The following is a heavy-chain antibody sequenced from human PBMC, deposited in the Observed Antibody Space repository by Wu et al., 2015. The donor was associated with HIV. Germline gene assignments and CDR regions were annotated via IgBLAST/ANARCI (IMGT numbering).Heavy chain of an antibody. Sequence: QVQLVQSGAEIKKPGFLSERSPARPLETPSTGLLSPGCDRPPDEGLKCMGKITPILGSTVYTQKFRDGVTITADESTSTSYMELSSLTSEDTAVYYCAREVGAMLANWFDPWDQGTLVIVSS. CDR1: ETPSTGLL. CDR3: AREVGAMLANWFDP. D-gene: IGHD3-10*01. J-gene: IGHJ5*02. CDR2: ITPILGST. V-gene: IGHV1-69*11.